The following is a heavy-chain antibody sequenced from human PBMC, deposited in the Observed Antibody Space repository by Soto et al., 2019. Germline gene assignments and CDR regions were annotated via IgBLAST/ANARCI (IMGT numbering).Heavy chain of an antibody. CDR1: GFTFISYA. D-gene: IGHD5-18*01. CDR2: ISYDGSNK. Sequence: PGGSLRLSCAASGFTFISYAMHWVRQAPGKGLEWVAVISYDGSNKYYADSVKGRFTISRDNSKNTLYLQMNSLRAEDTAVYYCARAVDTAMVTDYCGQGTLVTVSS. CDR3: ARAVDTAMVTDY. V-gene: IGHV3-30-3*01. J-gene: IGHJ4*02.